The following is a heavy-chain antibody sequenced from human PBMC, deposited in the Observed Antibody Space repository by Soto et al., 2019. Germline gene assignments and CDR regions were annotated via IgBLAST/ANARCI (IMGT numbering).Heavy chain of an antibody. D-gene: IGHD5-18*01. Sequence: QVQLVQSGAEVKKPGSSVKVSCKASGGTFSSYAISWVRQAPGQGLEWMGGIIPIMGTANYAQKFQGRVTITADKSTSTAYMELSSLISEDTAVYYCARELRIQLWSYFDYCGQGTLVTVSS. V-gene: IGHV1-69*06. CDR2: IIPIMGTA. CDR3: ARELRIQLWSYFDY. CDR1: GGTFSSYA. J-gene: IGHJ4*02.